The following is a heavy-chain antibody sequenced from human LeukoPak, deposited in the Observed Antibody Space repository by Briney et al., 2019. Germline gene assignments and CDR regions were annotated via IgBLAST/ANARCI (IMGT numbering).Heavy chain of an antibody. D-gene: IGHD5-12*01. CDR2: IIPIFGTT. V-gene: IGHV1-69*06. Sequence: ASVKVSCKASGGTFSSYAISWVRQAPGQGLEWMGGIIPIFGTTNYAQKFQDRVTITADKSTSTAYMELSSLRSEDTAVYYCARANSGYDLRYYYYMDVWGKGTTVTISS. CDR1: GGTFSSYA. CDR3: ARANSGYDLRYYYYMDV. J-gene: IGHJ6*03.